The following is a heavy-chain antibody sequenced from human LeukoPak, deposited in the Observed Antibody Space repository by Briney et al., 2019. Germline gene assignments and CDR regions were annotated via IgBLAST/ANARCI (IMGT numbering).Heavy chain of an antibody. D-gene: IGHD6-13*01. Sequence: SETLSLTCAVSGASISSSNYYWGWVRQSPGKGLEWIGEIYQSGSTDYNPSLKSRVTISVDRSKNQFSLKLSSVTAADTAVYYCAGGAAPSSSSWMYYYYYMDVWGKGTTVTVSS. CDR1: GASISSSNYY. J-gene: IGHJ6*03. CDR2: IYQSGST. V-gene: IGHV4-39*07. CDR3: AGGAAPSSSSWMYYYYYMDV.